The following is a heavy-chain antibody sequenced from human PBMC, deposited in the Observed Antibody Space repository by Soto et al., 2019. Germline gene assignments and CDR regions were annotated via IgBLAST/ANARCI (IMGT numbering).Heavy chain of an antibody. J-gene: IGHJ4*02. V-gene: IGHV3-33*05. CDR3: ARDHDNRSWYGYLDY. CDR1: GFTFNSNA. Sequence: QVQLVESGGRAVQPGRSLRLSCAASGFTFNSNAMHWVRQAPGKGLEWVAVISFDGSDTFYGDSVKGRFTISRDNSENTLYLQMNSLRAEDTAVYYCARDHDNRSWYGYLDYWGQGTLVTVSS. D-gene: IGHD6-13*01. CDR2: ISFDGSDT.